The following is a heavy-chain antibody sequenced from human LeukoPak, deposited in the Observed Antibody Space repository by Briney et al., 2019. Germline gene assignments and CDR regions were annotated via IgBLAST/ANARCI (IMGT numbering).Heavy chain of an antibody. V-gene: IGHV1-2*04. CDR3: ARESINLTSGSDAFDI. CDR1: GYTFTGYY. J-gene: IGHJ3*02. D-gene: IGHD3-22*01. Sequence: ASVKVSCTASGYTFTGYYMHWVRQAPGQGLEWMGWINPNSGGTNYAQKFQGWVTMTRDTSISTAYMELSRLRSDDTAVYYCARESINLTSGSDAFDIWGQGTMVTVSS. CDR2: INPNSGGT.